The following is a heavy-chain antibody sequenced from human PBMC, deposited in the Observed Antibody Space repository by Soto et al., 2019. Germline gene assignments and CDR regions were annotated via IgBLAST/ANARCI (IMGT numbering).Heavy chain of an antibody. CDR3: AKDFTMIVVVILDY. D-gene: IGHD3-22*01. CDR2: ISGSGGST. CDR1: GFTFSSYA. J-gene: IGHJ4*02. V-gene: IGHV3-23*01. Sequence: XGSLRLSCAAAGFTFSSYAMSWVRQAPGKGLEWVSAISGSGGSTYYADSVKGRFTISRDNSKNTLYLQMNSLRAEDTAVYYCAKDFTMIVVVILDYWGQGTLVTVSS.